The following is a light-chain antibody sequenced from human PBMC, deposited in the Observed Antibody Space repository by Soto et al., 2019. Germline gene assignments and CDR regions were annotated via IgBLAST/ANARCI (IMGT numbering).Light chain of an antibody. CDR3: SSLTSSNTWV. V-gene: IGLV2-14*01. CDR1: NSDVGGYDY. Sequence: QSVLTQPASVSGSPGQSITISCTGTNSDVGGYDYVSWYQHYPGKAPKLLIYQVNNRPSGVSSRFSGSKSGNTASLTFSGLQAEDEADYYCSSLTSSNTWVFGGGPKGTVL. CDR2: QVN. J-gene: IGLJ3*02.